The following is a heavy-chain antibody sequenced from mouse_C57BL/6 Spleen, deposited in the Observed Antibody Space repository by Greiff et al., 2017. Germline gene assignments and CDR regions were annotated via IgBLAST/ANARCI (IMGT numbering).Heavy chain of an antibody. J-gene: IGHJ2*01. D-gene: IGHD3-3*01. CDR3: ARDRETLEYYFDY. CDR2: FSDGGSYT. V-gene: IGHV5-4*01. Sequence: EVKLVESGGGLVKPGGSLKLSCAASGFTFSSYAMSWVRQTPEKRLDWVATFSDGGSYTYYPDNVKGRFTISRDNAKNNLYLQMSQLKSEDTAMYYCARDRETLEYYFDYWGQGTTLTVSS. CDR1: GFTFSSYA.